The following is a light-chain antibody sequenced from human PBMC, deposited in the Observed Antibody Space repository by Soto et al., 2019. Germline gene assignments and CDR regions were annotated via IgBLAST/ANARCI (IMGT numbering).Light chain of an antibody. Sequence: QSVLTQPPSVSGSPGQSVTISSTGTSSDVGSYTRVSWYQQPPGTAPKLMIYEVSNRPSGVPDRFSGSKSGNTASLTISGLQAEDEADYYCSSYTSSSTLKVFGGGTKLTVL. CDR2: EVS. V-gene: IGLV2-18*02. J-gene: IGLJ2*01. CDR3: SSYTSSSTLKV. CDR1: SSDVGSYTR.